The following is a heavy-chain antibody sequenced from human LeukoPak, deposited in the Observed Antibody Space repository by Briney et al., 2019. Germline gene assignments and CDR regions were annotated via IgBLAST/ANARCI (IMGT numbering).Heavy chain of an antibody. CDR2: ISDGGGST. Sequence: PGGSLRLSCAASGFTFSNCAMNWVRQAPGKGLEWVSTISDGGGSTDFADSVKGRFTISRDNSKNTLYLQMNSLRVEDTAVYYCVKSPGSGWSVNYFDYWGQGTLVTVSS. D-gene: IGHD6-19*01. CDR1: GFTFSNCA. J-gene: IGHJ4*02. CDR3: VKSPGSGWSVNYFDY. V-gene: IGHV3-23*01.